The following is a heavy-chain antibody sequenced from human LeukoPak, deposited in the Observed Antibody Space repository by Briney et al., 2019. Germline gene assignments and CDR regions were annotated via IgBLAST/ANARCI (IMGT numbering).Heavy chain of an antibody. D-gene: IGHD3-10*01. J-gene: IGHJ4*02. Sequence: ASVKVSCKASGGTFSSYAISWVRQAPGQGLEWMGWISAYNGNTNYAQKLQGRVTMTTDTSTSTAYMELRSLRSDDTAVYYCVRDKVRGVIRLFDYWGQGTLVTVSS. CDR2: ISAYNGNT. V-gene: IGHV1-18*01. CDR3: VRDKVRGVIRLFDY. CDR1: GGTFSSYA.